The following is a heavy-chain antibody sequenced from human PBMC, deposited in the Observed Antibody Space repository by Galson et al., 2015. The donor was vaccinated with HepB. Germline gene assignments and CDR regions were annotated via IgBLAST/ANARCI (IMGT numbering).Heavy chain of an antibody. D-gene: IGHD4-23*01. J-gene: IGHJ6*03. V-gene: IGHV4-61*02. CDR2: IYTSGST. CDR3: ARVPGDYGGKHYYYYYMDV. CDR1: GGSISSGSYY. Sequence: LSLTCTVSGGSISSGSYYWSWIRQPAGKGLEWIGRIYTSGSTNYNPSLKSRVTMSVDTSKNQFSLKLSSVTAADTAVYYCARVPGDYGGKHYYYYYMDVWGKGTTVTVSS.